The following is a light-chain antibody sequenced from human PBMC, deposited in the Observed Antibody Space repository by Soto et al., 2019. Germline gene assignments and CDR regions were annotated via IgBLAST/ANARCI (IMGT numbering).Light chain of an antibody. CDR2: GAS. CDR1: QSITTNY. Sequence: ESVLTQSPGTLSLSPGERATLSCRAGQSITTNYLAWYQQRFGQAPRLLIHGASSRAAGIPDRLSGSGSGTDFTLTISRLEPEDFAVYYCQQYGSSITFGQGTRLEIK. V-gene: IGKV3-20*01. J-gene: IGKJ5*01. CDR3: QQYGSSIT.